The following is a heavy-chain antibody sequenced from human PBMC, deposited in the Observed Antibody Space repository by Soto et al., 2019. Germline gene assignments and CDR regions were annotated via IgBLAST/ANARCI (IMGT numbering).Heavy chain of an antibody. V-gene: IGHV1-8*01. Sequence: QVQLVQSGAEVTKPGASVKVSCKASGYTFTTYDINWVRQANGKGLEWLGWMSPNSGATGYAQKFQGRVTMTRDTSMTTAYMELSNLRSEDTAMYYCARGVDAGIDVWGQGTTVTVSS. D-gene: IGHD1-1*01. J-gene: IGHJ6*02. CDR2: MSPNSGAT. CDR1: GYTFTTYD. CDR3: ARGVDAGIDV.